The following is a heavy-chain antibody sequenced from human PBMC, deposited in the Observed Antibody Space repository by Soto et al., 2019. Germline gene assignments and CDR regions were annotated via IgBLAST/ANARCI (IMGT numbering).Heavy chain of an antibody. CDR1: GFTFSSYG. D-gene: IGHD1-7*01. J-gene: IGHJ4*02. CDR3: AKDRRAGGNYGFYSDF. V-gene: IGHV3-23*01. Sequence: EVQLLESGGGLVQPGGSLGLSCAASGFTFSSYGMTWVRQAPGKGLEWVSFSSATGAGTYYADSVKGRFTISRDNSKNTLYLQTTSLRADDTAVYYCAKDRRAGGNYGFYSDFWGQGALVIVSS. CDR2: SSATGAGT.